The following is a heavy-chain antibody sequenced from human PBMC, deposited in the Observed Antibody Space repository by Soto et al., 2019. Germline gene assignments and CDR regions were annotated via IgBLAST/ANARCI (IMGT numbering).Heavy chain of an antibody. J-gene: IGHJ3*02. Sequence: QVQLVQSGAEVKKPGSSVKVSCKASGGTLSIYGSSWVRQAPGQGLEWMGGTIPIFGTPKYAQKFQGRVTITADKSTSTAYMALSSLRSEDTAVYYCASPYTSSFAFDIWGQGTVVTVSS. CDR3: ASPYTSSFAFDI. D-gene: IGHD6-6*01. V-gene: IGHV1-69*06. CDR2: TIPIFGTP. CDR1: GGTLSIYG.